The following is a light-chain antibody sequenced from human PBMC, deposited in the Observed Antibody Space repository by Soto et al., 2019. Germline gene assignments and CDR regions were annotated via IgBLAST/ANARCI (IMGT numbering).Light chain of an antibody. CDR1: QSISSW. CDR2: YAS. Sequence: DIQMTQSPSTLSASVGDRVTLTCRASQSISSWLAWYQQKPGKAPKLLIYYASSLESGVPSRFSGSGSGTEFTLTISSLQHDDFSTYYCQQYNSYLTFGQGTKVEIK. V-gene: IGKV1-5*01. J-gene: IGKJ1*01. CDR3: QQYNSYLT.